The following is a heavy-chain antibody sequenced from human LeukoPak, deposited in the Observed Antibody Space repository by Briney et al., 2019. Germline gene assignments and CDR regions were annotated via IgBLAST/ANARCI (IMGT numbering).Heavy chain of an antibody. V-gene: IGHV3-7*01. D-gene: IGHD3-10*01. CDR1: GFTFSSYW. CDR2: IKQDGSEK. CDR3: ARPPLYGSGSYYFDY. Sequence: GGSLRLSCAASGFTFSSYWMSWVRQAPGKGLEWVANIKQDGSEKYYVDSVKGRFTISRDNAKSSLYLQMNSLRAEDTAVYYCARPPLYGSGSYYFDYWGQGTLVTVSS. J-gene: IGHJ4*02.